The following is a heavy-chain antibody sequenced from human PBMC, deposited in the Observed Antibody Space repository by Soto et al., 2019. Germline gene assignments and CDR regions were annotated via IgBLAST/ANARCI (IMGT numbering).Heavy chain of an antibody. CDR2: INHSGST. CDR3: AITGRYYYGSGSYLY. V-gene: IGHV4-34*01. D-gene: IGHD3-10*01. J-gene: IGHJ4*02. CDR1: GDYLNSEY. Sequence: SETLSLTCSVSGDYLNSEYWTWIRQTPGKGLEWIGEINHSGSTNYNPSLKSRVTISVDTSKNQFSLKLSSVTAADTAVYYCAITGRYYYGSGSYLYWGQGTLVTVSS.